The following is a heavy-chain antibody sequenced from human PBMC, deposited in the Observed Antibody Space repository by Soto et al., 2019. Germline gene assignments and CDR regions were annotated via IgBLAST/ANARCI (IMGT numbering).Heavy chain of an antibody. CDR3: ATSSPYIFIETPAGNHYYYAMDV. CDR1: GGTFSSYA. Sequence: SVKVSCKASGGTFSSYAISWLRQAPGQGLEWMGGIIPVFGTTNYEQNFQGRVTISADGSTSTAYMELSSLRSADTSVYYCATSSPYIFIETPAGNHYYYAMDVWGQGTTVTVSS. J-gene: IGHJ6*02. CDR2: IIPVFGTT. D-gene: IGHD6-6*01. V-gene: IGHV1-69*13.